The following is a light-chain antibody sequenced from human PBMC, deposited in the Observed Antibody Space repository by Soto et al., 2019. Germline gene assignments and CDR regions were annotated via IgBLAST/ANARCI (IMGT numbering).Light chain of an antibody. CDR1: RSISSW. CDR3: QQYNSYSRT. CDR2: DAS. Sequence: EIQMTQAPSTLSAAVGDRVTITCRASRSISSWLAWYQQKPGKAPKLLIYDASSLESGVPSRFSGSGSGTEFTLTISSLQPDDFATYYCQQYNSYSRTFGQGTNVDIK. V-gene: IGKV1-5*01. J-gene: IGKJ1*01.